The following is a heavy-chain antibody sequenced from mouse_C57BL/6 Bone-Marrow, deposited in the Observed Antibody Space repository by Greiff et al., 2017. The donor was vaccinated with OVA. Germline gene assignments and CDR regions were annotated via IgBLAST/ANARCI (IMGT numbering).Heavy chain of an antibody. CDR3: ARLRDGSSYEYYAMDY. Sequence: QVQLQQPGAELVKPGASVKMSCKASGYTFTSYWITWVKQRPGQGLEWIGDIYPGSGSTNYNEKFKSKATLTVDTSSSTAYMPLSSLTSEDSAVYYCARLRDGSSYEYYAMDYWGQGTSVTVSS. J-gene: IGHJ4*01. CDR2: IYPGSGST. V-gene: IGHV1-55*01. D-gene: IGHD1-1*01. CDR1: GYTFTSYW.